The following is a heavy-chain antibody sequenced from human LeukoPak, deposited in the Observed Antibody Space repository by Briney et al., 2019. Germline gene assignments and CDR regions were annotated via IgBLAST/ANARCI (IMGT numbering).Heavy chain of an antibody. V-gene: IGHV3-11*01. Sequence: KPGGSLRLSCAASGFTFSDYYMSWIRQAPGKGLEWVSYISSSGSTIYYADSVKGRFTISRDNAKNSLYLQMNSLRAEDTAVYYCARDKVFRSRAREYYYGSGSYGGQGTLVTVSS. D-gene: IGHD3-10*01. CDR2: ISSSGSTI. CDR3: ARDKVFRSRAREYYYGSGSY. J-gene: IGHJ4*02. CDR1: GFTFSDYY.